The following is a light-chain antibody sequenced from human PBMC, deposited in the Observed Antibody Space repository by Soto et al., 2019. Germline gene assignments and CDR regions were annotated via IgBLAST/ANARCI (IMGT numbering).Light chain of an antibody. Sequence: EIVMTQSPATLSVSPGERATLSCRASQSVISSYLAWYQQKPGQAPRRLIYDASRRATGIPERFSGSGSGTDFTLTINRLEPEDFAVYYCQQFGRSPRFTFGPGTKVDNK. CDR3: QQFGRSPRFT. CDR2: DAS. V-gene: IGKV3-20*01. CDR1: QSVISSY. J-gene: IGKJ3*01.